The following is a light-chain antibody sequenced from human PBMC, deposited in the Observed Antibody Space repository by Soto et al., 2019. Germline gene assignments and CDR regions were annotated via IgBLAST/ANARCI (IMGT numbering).Light chain of an antibody. CDR3: QQYGSSPLYA. CDR1: QSVSSTY. V-gene: IGKV3-20*01. Sequence: ELVLAQSPGTLSLSPGERATLSCRASQSVSSTYLAWYQQKPGQAPRLLIYGASTRATGIPDRLSGSGSGTDFTLTISRLEPEDFAVSYCQQYGSSPLYAFAQGTKLEIK. CDR2: GAS. J-gene: IGKJ2*01.